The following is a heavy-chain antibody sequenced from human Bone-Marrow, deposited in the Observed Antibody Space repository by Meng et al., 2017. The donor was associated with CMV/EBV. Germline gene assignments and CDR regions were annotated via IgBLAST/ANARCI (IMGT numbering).Heavy chain of an antibody. CDR3: ARDRAYCSSTSCYTGLRGFGFDY. Sequence: GESLKISCAASGFTVSSNYMSWVRQAPGKGLEWVSVIYSGGSTYYADSVKGRFTISRDNSKNTLYLQMNSLRAEDTAVYYCARDRAYCSSTSCYTGLRGFGFDYWGQGTLVTVSS. CDR2: IYSGGST. D-gene: IGHD2-2*02. CDR1: GFTVSSNY. J-gene: IGHJ4*02. V-gene: IGHV3-53*01.